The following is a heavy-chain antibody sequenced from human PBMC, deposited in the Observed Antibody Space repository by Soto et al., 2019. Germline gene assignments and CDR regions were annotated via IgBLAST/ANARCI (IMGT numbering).Heavy chain of an antibody. Sequence: QVQLVESGGGVVQPGRSLRLSCAASGFTFSSYAMHWVRQAPGKGLEWVAVISYDGSNKYYADSVKGRFTISRDNSKNTLYLQMNSLRAEDTAVYYCARPPAAAAADYYFDYWGQGTLVTVSS. D-gene: IGHD6-13*01. V-gene: IGHV3-30-3*01. CDR1: GFTFSSYA. CDR3: ARPPAAAAADYYFDY. J-gene: IGHJ4*02. CDR2: ISYDGSNK.